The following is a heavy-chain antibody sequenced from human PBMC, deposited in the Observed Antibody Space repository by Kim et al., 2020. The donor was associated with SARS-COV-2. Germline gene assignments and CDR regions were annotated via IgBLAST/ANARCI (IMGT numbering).Heavy chain of an antibody. J-gene: IGHJ5*02. CDR3: ARGAGNWDQEGVNWFDP. Sequence: SETLSLTCTVSGGSISSYYWSWIRQPPGKGLEWIGYIYYSGSTNYNPSLKSRVTISVDTSKNQFSLKLSSVTAADTAVYYCARGAGNWDQEGVNWFDPWGQGTLVTVSS. V-gene: IGHV4-59*01. D-gene: IGHD7-27*01. CDR1: GGSISSYY. CDR2: IYYSGST.